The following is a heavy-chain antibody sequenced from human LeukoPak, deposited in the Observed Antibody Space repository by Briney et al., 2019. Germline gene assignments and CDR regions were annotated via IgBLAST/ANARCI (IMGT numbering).Heavy chain of an antibody. Sequence: GGTLRLSCAASGFTFSSYGMSWVRQAPGKGLEWVSAISGSGGSTYYADSVKGRFTVSRDNSKNSLYLQMDSLRAEDTAVYYCARDSGGPLDYWGQGTLVTVSS. D-gene: IGHD4-23*01. CDR1: GFTFSSYG. CDR2: ISGSGGST. V-gene: IGHV3-23*01. CDR3: ARDSGGPLDY. J-gene: IGHJ4*02.